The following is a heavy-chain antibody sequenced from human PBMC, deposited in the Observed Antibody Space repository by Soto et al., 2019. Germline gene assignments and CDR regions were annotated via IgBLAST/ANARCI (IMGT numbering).Heavy chain of an antibody. CDR1: GFTFSDYD. CDR3: ARGPIAARMDV. J-gene: IGHJ6*02. V-gene: IGHV3-13*01. Sequence: GGSLRLSCAASGFTFSDYDMHWVRQATGEGLEWVSAIGAAGDTYYPDSVKGRFTISRENAKNSLFLQMNSLRAEDTAVYYCARGPIAARMDVWGQGTTVTVFS. CDR2: IGAAGDT. D-gene: IGHD6-6*01.